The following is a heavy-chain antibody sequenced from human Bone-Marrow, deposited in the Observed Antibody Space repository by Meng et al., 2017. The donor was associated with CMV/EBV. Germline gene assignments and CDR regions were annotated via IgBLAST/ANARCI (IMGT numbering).Heavy chain of an antibody. V-gene: IGHV4-59*08. CDR1: GASISSYY. CDR2: IYYSGST. D-gene: IGHD6-13*01. Sequence: SENLALTCTVSGASISSYYWSWIRQPPGKGLEWIGYIYYSGSTNYNPSLKSRVTISVDTSKNPFSLRLTSVTAADTAVYYCARLSWGLRGYWGQGTLVTVSS. CDR3: ARLSWGLRGY. J-gene: IGHJ4*02.